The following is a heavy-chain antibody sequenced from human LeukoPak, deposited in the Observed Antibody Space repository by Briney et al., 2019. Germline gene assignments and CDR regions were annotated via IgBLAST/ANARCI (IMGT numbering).Heavy chain of an antibody. D-gene: IGHD3-10*01. Sequence: SETLSLTCAVYGGSFSGYYWSWIRQPPGKGLEWIGEINHSGSTYYNPSLKSRVTISVDTSKNQFSLKLSSVTAADTAVYYCARLTKNDSGTYRFGKKKRGYMDVWGKGTTVTISS. V-gene: IGHV4-34*01. J-gene: IGHJ6*03. CDR3: ARLTKNDSGTYRFGKKKRGYMDV. CDR2: INHSGST. CDR1: GGSFSGYY.